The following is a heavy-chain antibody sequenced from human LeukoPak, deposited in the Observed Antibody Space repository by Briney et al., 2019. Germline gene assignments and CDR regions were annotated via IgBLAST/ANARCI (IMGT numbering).Heavy chain of an antibody. CDR3: ARGKSSVVVAATGVFDY. CDR1: GFTFSSYS. V-gene: IGHV3-21*01. D-gene: IGHD2-15*01. CDR2: ISSSSSYI. J-gene: IGHJ4*02. Sequence: PGGSLRLSCAASGFTFSSYSMNWVRQAGGKGLEWVSSISSSSSYIYYADSVKGRFTISRDNAKNSLYLQISSLRAEDTAVYYCARGKSSVVVAATGVFDYWGQGTLVTVSS.